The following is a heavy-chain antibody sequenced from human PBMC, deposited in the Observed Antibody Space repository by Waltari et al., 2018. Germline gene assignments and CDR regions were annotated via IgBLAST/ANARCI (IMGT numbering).Heavy chain of an antibody. V-gene: IGHV4-38-2*02. J-gene: IGHJ5*02. Sequence: QVQLQESGPGLVKPSETLSLTCAVSGYSISSGYYWGWIRQPPGRGLEWIGSIYHSGSTDCNPSLKSRVTIAVDTSKNQFSLKLSSVTAADTAVYYCARDDRYCSGGSCYRWFDPWGQGTLVTVSS. CDR2: IYHSGST. CDR3: ARDDRYCSGGSCYRWFDP. CDR1: GYSISSGYY. D-gene: IGHD2-15*01.